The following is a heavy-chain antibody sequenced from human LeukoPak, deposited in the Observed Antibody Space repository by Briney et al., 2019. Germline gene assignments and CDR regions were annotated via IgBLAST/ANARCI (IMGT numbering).Heavy chain of an antibody. Sequence: SETLSLTCTVSGGSISSSSYYWGWIRQPPGKGLEWIGSAYYSGSTYYNPSLKSRVTISVDTSKNQFSLKLSSVTAADTAVYYCARYGFTMARGGKYYFDYWGQGALVTVSS. D-gene: IGHD3-10*01. J-gene: IGHJ4*02. V-gene: IGHV4-39*01. CDR2: AYYSGST. CDR1: GGSISSSSYY. CDR3: ARYGFTMARGGKYYFDY.